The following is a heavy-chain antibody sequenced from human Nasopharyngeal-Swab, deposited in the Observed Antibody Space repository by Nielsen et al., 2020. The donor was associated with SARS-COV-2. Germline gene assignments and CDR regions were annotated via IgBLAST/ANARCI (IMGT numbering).Heavy chain of an antibody. Sequence: GESLKISCAASGFTFSSYGMHWVRQAPGKGLEWVAVISYDGSNKYYADSVKGRFTISRDNSKNTLYLQMNSLRAEDTAVYYCARDPMTGIVVVVAAGYFDYWGQGTLVTVSS. CDR3: ARDPMTGIVVVVAAGYFDY. V-gene: IGHV3-30*03. CDR2: ISYDGSNK. J-gene: IGHJ4*02. CDR1: GFTFSSYG. D-gene: IGHD2-15*01.